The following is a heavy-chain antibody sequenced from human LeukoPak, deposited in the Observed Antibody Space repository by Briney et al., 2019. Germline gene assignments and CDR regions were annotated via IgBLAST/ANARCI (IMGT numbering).Heavy chain of an antibody. CDR2: IYHSGST. J-gene: IGHJ5*02. V-gene: IGHV4-4*02. D-gene: IGHD2-15*01. CDR3: ARGVSHPQGSWFDP. CDR1: GGSISSSNW. Sequence: SGTLSLTCAVSGGSISSSNWWSWVRQPPGKGLEWIGEIYHSGSTNYNPSLKSRVTISVDKSKNQFSLKLSSVTAADTAVYYCARGVSHPQGSWFDPWGQGTLVTVSS.